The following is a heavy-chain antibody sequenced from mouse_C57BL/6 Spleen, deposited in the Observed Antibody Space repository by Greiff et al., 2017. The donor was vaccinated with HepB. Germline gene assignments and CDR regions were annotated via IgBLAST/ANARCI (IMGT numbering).Heavy chain of an antibody. CDR1: GYTFTSYW. CDR3: ARWGYGYVDY. CDR2: IDPSDSYT. Sequence: VQLQQSGAELVMPGASVKLSCKASGYTFTSYWMHWVKQRPGQGLEWIGEIDPSDSYTNYNQKFKGKSTLTVDKSSSTAYMQLSSLTSEDSAVYYCARWGYGYVDYWGQGTTLTVSS. D-gene: IGHD2-10*02. V-gene: IGHV1-69*01. J-gene: IGHJ2*01.